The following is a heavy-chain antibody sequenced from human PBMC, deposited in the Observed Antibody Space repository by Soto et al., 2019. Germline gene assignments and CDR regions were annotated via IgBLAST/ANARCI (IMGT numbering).Heavy chain of an antibody. D-gene: IGHD3-22*01. CDR2: IYYSGST. V-gene: IGHV4-59*01. CDR3: ARDYYDSSGSHAPDAFDI. CDR1: GGSISSYY. Sequence: QVQLQESGPGLVKPSETLSLTCTVSGGSISSYYWSWIRQPPGKGLEWIGYIYYSGSTNYNPSLKSRVTISVDTAKNQFSLKRSSVTASDTAVYYCARDYYDSSGSHAPDAFDIWGQGRMVTVSS. J-gene: IGHJ3*02.